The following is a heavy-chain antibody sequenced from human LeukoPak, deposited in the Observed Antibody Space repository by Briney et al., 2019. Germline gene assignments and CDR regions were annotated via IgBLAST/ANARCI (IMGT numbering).Heavy chain of an antibody. Sequence: SETLSLTCAVYGGSFSGYYWSWIRQPPGKGLEWIGEINHSGSTNYNPSLKSRVTISVDTSKNQFSLKLSSVTAADTAVYYCAGSGIAARPGNDYWGQGTLVTVSS. CDR3: AGSGIAARPGNDY. CDR1: GGSFSGYY. D-gene: IGHD6-6*01. J-gene: IGHJ4*02. CDR2: INHSGST. V-gene: IGHV4-34*01.